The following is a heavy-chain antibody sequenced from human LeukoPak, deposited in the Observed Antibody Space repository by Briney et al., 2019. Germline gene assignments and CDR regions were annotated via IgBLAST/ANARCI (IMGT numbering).Heavy chain of an antibody. D-gene: IGHD6-19*01. J-gene: IGHJ4*02. CDR2: IRPSNGNR. Sequence: ASVKVSCRTSGYDFSTYGITWVRQAPGQGLEYMGWIRPSNGNRNYAQKVQDRVTLTTDTSTSTVYMELRSLRSDDTAVYYCARAFSASKSCDYWGQGTLVTVSS. V-gene: IGHV1-18*01. CDR3: ARAFSASKSCDY. CDR1: GYDFSTYG.